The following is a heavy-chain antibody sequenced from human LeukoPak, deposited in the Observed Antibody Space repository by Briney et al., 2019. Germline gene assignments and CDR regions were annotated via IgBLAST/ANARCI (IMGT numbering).Heavy chain of an antibody. D-gene: IGHD2-2*01. CDR1: GGSISNYY. CDR2: IYYSGST. J-gene: IGHJ6*02. CDR3: ARSDCSTTSCVAYYGMDV. V-gene: IGHV4-59*08. Sequence: PSETLSLTCTVSGGSISNYYWNWIRQPPGKGLEWIGYIYYSGSTNYNPSLKSRVTISVGTSKNQFPLKLSSMTAADTAVYYCARSDCSTTSCVAYYGMDVWGQGTTVTVSS.